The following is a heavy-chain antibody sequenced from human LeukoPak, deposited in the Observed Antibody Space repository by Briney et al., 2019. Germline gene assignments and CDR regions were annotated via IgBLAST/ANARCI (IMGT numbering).Heavy chain of an antibody. CDR3: ASERGTWFDP. J-gene: IGHJ5*02. V-gene: IGHV3-30-3*01. Sequence: GGSLRLSCAASGFTFSSYAMHWVRQAPRKGLEWVAVISYDGSNKYYAASVKGRFTISRDNSKNTLYLQMNSLRAEDTAGYHCASERGTWFDPWGQGTLVTVSS. D-gene: IGHD1-26*01. CDR2: ISYDGSNK. CDR1: GFTFSSYA.